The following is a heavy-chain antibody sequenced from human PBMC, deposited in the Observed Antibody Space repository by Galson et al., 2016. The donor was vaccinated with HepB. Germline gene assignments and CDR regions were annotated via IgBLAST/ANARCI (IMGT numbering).Heavy chain of an antibody. CDR1: VDFISIYY. J-gene: IGHJ5*02. D-gene: IGHD4-11*01. CDR2: ISTSGST. Sequence: SETLSLTCTVSVDFISIYYWSWIRQPAGKGLEWLGRISTSGSTNYNPSFKTRVTMSVDTSKNQFSLKLTSVTAADTAVYYCARTDTDYNNYAWFDPWGQGTLVTVSS. V-gene: IGHV4-4*07. CDR3: ARTDTDYNNYAWFDP.